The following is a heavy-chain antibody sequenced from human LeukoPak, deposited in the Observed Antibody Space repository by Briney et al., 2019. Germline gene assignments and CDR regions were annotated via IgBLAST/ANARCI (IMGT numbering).Heavy chain of an antibody. Sequence: ASVKVSCKASGYTFTGYYMHWVRRAPGKGLEWMGGFDPEDGETIYAQRFQGRVTMTKDTSTDTAFMELSSLRSEDTAVYYCATLGSDGSGSYYNENWFDPWGQGTLVTVSS. V-gene: IGHV1-24*01. D-gene: IGHD3-10*01. CDR3: ATLGSDGSGSYYNENWFDP. CDR1: GYTFTGYY. CDR2: FDPEDGET. J-gene: IGHJ5*02.